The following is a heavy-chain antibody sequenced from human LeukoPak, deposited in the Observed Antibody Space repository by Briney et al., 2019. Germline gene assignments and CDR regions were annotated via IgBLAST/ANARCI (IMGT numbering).Heavy chain of an antibody. V-gene: IGHV3-33*06. J-gene: IGHJ4*02. CDR1: GFPLSGSG. D-gene: IGHD2-21*02. Sequence: PGGSLRLSCAASGFPLSGSGMHWVRQAPGKGLEGVAIIWYDGSNQYYADSVKGRFTISRDNSKNTVDLQMNSLRAEDTAVYFCAKDKDTPATAQPQRGYFESWGRGTLVTVSS. CDR2: IWYDGSNQ. CDR3: AKDKDTPATAQPQRGYFES.